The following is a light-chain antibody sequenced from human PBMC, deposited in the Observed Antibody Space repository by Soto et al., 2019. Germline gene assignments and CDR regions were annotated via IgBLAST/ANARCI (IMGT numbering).Light chain of an antibody. Sequence: DIQMTQSPSFLSASVGDRVTITCRASQRIDNFLNWYQQKQGKAPKLLIDGASSLQSGVPSRFSGSGSGTDFTLPITSLQPEDSATYHCQQRYKTSLSSFGQGTKVEIK. J-gene: IGKJ2*01. V-gene: IGKV1-39*01. CDR2: GAS. CDR1: QRIDNF. CDR3: QQRYKTSLSS.